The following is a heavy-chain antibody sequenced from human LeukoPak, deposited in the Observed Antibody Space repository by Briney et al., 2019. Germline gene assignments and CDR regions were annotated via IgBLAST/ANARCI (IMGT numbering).Heavy chain of an antibody. J-gene: IGHJ5*02. Sequence: SETLSLTCAVYGGSFSGYYWSWIRQPPGKGLEWIGEINHSGSTNYNPSLKSRVTISVDTSKNQFSLKLSSVTAADTAVCYCARADDILTGYGNWFDPWGQGTLVTVSS. CDR2: INHSGST. V-gene: IGHV4-34*01. D-gene: IGHD3-9*01. CDR3: ARADDILTGYGNWFDP. CDR1: GGSFSGYY.